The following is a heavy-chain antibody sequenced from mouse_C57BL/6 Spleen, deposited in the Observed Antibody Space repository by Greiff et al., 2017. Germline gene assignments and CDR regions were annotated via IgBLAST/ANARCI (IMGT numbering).Heavy chain of an antibody. J-gene: IGHJ2*01. CDR1: GYTFTSYW. Sequence: VQLQQPGAELVKPGASVKLSCKASGYTFTSYWMKWVKQRPGQGLEWIGEIDPSDSSTNYNQKFKGKATLTVDTSSSTAYMQLSSLSSEDSVVYDRARAGNSNYDYFDYWGPGTTLTVSS. D-gene: IGHD2-5*01. CDR3: ARAGNSNYDYFDY. CDR2: IDPSDSST. V-gene: IGHV1-50*01.